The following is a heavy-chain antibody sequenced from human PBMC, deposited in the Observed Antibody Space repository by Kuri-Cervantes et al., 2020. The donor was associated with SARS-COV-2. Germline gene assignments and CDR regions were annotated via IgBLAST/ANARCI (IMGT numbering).Heavy chain of an antibody. CDR1: GYTFTSYG. CDR2: ISAYNGNT. D-gene: IGHD4-23*01. J-gene: IGHJ3*02. Sequence: ASVKVSCKASGYTFTSYGISWVRQAPGQGLEWMGWISAYNGNTNYAQKFQGRVTITADESTSTAYMELSSLRSEDTAVYYCAREADGGNLLDAFDIWGQGTMVTVSS. CDR3: AREADGGNLLDAFDI. V-gene: IGHV1-18*01.